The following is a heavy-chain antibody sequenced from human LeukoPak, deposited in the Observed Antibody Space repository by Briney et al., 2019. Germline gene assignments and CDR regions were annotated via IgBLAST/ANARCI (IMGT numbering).Heavy chain of an antibody. CDR2: IRYDGVNK. CDR1: AFTFSTYG. V-gene: IGHV3-30*02. D-gene: IGHD2/OR15-2a*01. J-gene: IGHJ4*02. CDR3: TRKGSQWDFLVDY. Sequence: PGGSLRLSCAASAFTFSTYGMHWVRQAPGKGLEWVAFIRYDGVNKYYADSVKGRFTISRDNSKNTLYLEMNSLIPEDSAVYYCTRKGSQWDFLVDYWGQGTRVAVSP.